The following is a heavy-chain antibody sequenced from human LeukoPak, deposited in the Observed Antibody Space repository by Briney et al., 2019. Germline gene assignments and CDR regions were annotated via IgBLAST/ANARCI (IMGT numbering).Heavy chain of an antibody. V-gene: IGHV4-39*07. D-gene: IGHD3-9*01. CDR3: AGDRYDILTGYYIGFDY. CDR1: GVSVGISTFS. J-gene: IGHJ4*02. Sequence: PSEALSLTCSVSGVSVGISTFSWGWVRQPPGKGLEWLGSVYHRGKPYYSPSLESRVTIPVDRSKNQFSLKLSSVTAADTAVYYCAGDRYDILTGYYIGFDYWGQGTLVTISS. CDR2: VYHRGKP.